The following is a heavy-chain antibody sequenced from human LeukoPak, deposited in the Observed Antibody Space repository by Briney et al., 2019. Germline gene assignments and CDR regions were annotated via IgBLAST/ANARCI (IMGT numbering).Heavy chain of an antibody. CDR3: AKWSDYANAFDI. J-gene: IGHJ3*02. CDR1: GGSITSYY. CDR2: IYYSRST. V-gene: IGHV4-59*01. Sequence: SETLSLTCTVPGGSITSYYWSWIRQSPGKGLEWIGHIYYSRSTNYSPSLKSRVTISIDTSRKQFSLKVSSVTAADTAMYYCAKWSDYANAFDIWGQGTVVIVSS. D-gene: IGHD4-17*01.